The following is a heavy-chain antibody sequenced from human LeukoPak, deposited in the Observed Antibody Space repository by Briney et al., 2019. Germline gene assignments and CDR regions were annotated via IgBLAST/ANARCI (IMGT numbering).Heavy chain of an antibody. CDR2: INHSGST. Sequence: SETLSLTCAVYGGSFSGYYWSWIRQPPGKGLEWIGEINHSGSTNYNPSLMSRVTISVDTSKNQFSLKLSSVTAADTAVYYCARGLTGESGSYLTWFDPWGQGTLVTVSS. D-gene: IGHD1-26*01. V-gene: IGHV4-34*01. CDR3: ARGLTGESGSYLTWFDP. CDR1: GGSFSGYY. J-gene: IGHJ5*02.